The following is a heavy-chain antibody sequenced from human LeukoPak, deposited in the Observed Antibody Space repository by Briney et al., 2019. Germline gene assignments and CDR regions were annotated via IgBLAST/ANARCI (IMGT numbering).Heavy chain of an antibody. J-gene: IGHJ4*02. V-gene: IGHV3-23*01. CDR3: ARRWCSSTSCYVEKEPRGSFDY. CDR1: GFTFSSYG. Sequence: GGSLRLSCAASGFTFSSYGMSWVRQAPGKGLEWVSAISGSGGSTYYADSVKGRFTISRDNSKNTLYLQMNSLRAEDTAVYYCARRWCSSTSCYVEKEPRGSFDYWGQGTLVTVSS. CDR2: ISGSGGST. D-gene: IGHD2-2*01.